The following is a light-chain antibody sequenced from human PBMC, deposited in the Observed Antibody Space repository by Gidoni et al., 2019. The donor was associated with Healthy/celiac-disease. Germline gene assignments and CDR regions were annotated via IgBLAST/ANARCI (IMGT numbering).Light chain of an antibody. CDR3: QQYNNWPLTLT. CDR1: QSVSSN. CDR2: GAS. V-gene: IGKV3-15*01. Sequence: DIVMTQSPATLSVSPGERATLSCRASQSVSSNFAWYQQKPGQAPRLLIYGASTRATGIPARFSGSGSGTEFTLTISSLQSEDFAVYYCQQYNNWPLTLTFGGGTKVEIK. J-gene: IGKJ4*01.